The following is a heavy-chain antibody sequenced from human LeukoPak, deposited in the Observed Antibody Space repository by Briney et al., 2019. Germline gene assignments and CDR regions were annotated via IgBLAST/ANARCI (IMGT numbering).Heavy chain of an antibody. J-gene: IGHJ4*02. Sequence: GGSLRLSCAASGFTFSTYAMHWARQAPGKGLEWVALIWDNGRNEDYADSVKGRFTISRDNSKNTLYLQMNSLRAEDTAVYYCARDYGYSPFDYWGQGTLVTVSS. V-gene: IGHV3-33*01. CDR1: GFTFSTYA. CDR2: IWDNGRNE. D-gene: IGHD3-22*01. CDR3: ARDYGYSPFDY.